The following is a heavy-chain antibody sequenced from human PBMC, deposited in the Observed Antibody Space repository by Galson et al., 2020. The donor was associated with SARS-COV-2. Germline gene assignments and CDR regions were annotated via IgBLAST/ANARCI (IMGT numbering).Heavy chain of an antibody. CDR1: GFTFDEHA. CDR3: VKDTRYYSGTYYSHAFDV. Sequence: SLKISCAASGFTFDEHAMHWVRQVPGKGLEWVSGISWNSGSIVYVDSVKGRFTISRDNAENSLYLQMNNLRVEDTALYYCVKDTRYYSGTYYSHAFDVWGQGTMVTVSS. J-gene: IGHJ3*01. CDR2: ISWNSGSI. D-gene: IGHD1-26*01. V-gene: IGHV3-9*01.